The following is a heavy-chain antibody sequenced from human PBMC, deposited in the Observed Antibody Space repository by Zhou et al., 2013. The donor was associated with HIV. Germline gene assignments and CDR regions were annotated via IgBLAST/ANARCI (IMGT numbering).Heavy chain of an antibody. CDR2: IIPIFGTA. CDR1: GGTFSSYA. CDR3: ARSLVVVPAATDPVDYYYMDV. J-gene: IGHJ6*03. V-gene: IGHV1-69*05. D-gene: IGHD2-2*01. Sequence: QVQLVQSGAEVKKPGSSVKVSCKASGGTFSSYAISWVRQAPGQGLEWMGGIIPIFGTANYAQKFQGRVTITTDESTSTAYMELSSLRSEDTAVYYCARSLVVVPAATDPVDYYYMDVWGKGTTVTVSS.